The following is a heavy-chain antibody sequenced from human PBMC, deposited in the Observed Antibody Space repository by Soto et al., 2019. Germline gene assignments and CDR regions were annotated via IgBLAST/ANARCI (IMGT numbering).Heavy chain of an antibody. CDR1: GGTFSSYT. D-gene: IGHD6-13*01. CDR3: ASTPYIAANYYYGMDV. CDR2: IIPILGIA. Sequence: QVQLVQSGAEVKKPGSSVKVSCKASGGTFSSYTISWVRQAPGQGLEWMGRIIPILGIANYGQKFQGRGTITADKSTSTAYMELSSLRSEDTAVYYCASTPYIAANYYYGMDVWGQGTTVTVSS. J-gene: IGHJ6*02. V-gene: IGHV1-69*02.